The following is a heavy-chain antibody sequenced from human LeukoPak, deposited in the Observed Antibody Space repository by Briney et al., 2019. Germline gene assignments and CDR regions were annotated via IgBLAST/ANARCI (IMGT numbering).Heavy chain of an antibody. D-gene: IGHD2-2*02. Sequence: SETLSLTCGVSDGSFSGYFWTWIRQPPGKGLEWIGEIIDSGTTNYNPSLESRVAMSVVTSKNQVSLRLSSVTAADTAVYYCATLYLVNAFDIWGPGTLVTVSS. V-gene: IGHV4-34*12. J-gene: IGHJ3*02. CDR1: DGSFSGYF. CDR3: ATLYLVNAFDI. CDR2: IIDSGTT.